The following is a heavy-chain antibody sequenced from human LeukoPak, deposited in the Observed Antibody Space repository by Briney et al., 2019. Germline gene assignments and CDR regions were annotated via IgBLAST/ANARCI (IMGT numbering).Heavy chain of an antibody. CDR3: ARSGSYSLDAFDI. V-gene: IGHV1-2*02. CDR1: GYIFTGYY. Sequence: ASVKVSCKASGYIFTGYYMHWVRQAPGQGLEWMGWINPNSGGTNYAQKFQGRVTMTRDTSISTAYMELSRLRSDDTAMYYCARSGSYSLDAFDIWGQGTMVTVSS. CDR2: INPNSGGT. D-gene: IGHD1-26*01. J-gene: IGHJ3*02.